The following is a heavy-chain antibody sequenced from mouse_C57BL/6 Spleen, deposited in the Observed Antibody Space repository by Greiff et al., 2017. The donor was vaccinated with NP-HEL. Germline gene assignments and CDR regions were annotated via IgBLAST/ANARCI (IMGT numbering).Heavy chain of an antibody. CDR3: ARDRYSNYVVDY. CDR2: ISDGGSYT. CDR1: GFTFSSYA. V-gene: IGHV5-4*01. J-gene: IGHJ2*01. Sequence: EVKVVESGGGLVKPGGSLKLSCAASGFTFSSYAMSWVRQTPEKRLEWVATISDGGSYTYYPDNVKGRFTISRDNAKNNLYLQMSHLKSEDTAMYYCARDRYSNYVVDYWGQGTTLTVSS. D-gene: IGHD2-5*01.